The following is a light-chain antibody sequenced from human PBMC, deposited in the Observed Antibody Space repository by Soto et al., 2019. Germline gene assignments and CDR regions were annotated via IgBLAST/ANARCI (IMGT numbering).Light chain of an antibody. CDR2: EAT. CDR1: SSDVGSYNL. Sequence: QSALTQPASVSGSPEQSITISCTGTSSDVGSYNLVSWYQQHPGKAPKVMIYEATKRPSGVSNRFSGSKSGNTASLTISGLQAEDEADYYCGSSAGSGTVVFGGGTQLTVL. CDR3: GSSAGSGTVV. J-gene: IGLJ3*02. V-gene: IGLV2-23*02.